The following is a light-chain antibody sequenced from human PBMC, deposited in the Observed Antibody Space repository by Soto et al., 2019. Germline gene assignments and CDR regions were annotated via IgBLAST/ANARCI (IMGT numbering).Light chain of an antibody. J-gene: IGLJ3*02. CDR3: SSYTAYTTLWV. CDR2: GVS. V-gene: IGLV2-14*01. Sequence: QSALTQPASVSGSPGQSITISCTVTASDIGNYNYVSWYQLHPGKAPKLLIYGVSNRPSGVSNRFSGSKSGNAASLTISGLQAEDEADYYCSSYTAYTTLWVFGGGTKVTVL. CDR1: ASDIGNYNY.